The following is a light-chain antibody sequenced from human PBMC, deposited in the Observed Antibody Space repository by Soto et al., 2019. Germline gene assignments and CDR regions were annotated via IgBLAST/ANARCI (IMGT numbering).Light chain of an antibody. CDR1: SSDVGDYPY. CDR3: SSYSAANTLV. J-gene: IGLJ1*01. V-gene: IGLV2-14*01. Sequence: QSLLTQPASVSGSPGQSITISCTGTSSDVGDYPYVSWYQQHPGKVPKLIIYEVTNRPSGVTSRFSGSKSENTASLTISGLQAEDEADYYCSSYSAANTLVFGSGTKVTVL. CDR2: EVT.